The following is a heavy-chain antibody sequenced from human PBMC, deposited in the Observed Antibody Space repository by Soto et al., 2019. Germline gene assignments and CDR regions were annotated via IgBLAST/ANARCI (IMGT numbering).Heavy chain of an antibody. Sequence: QVQLVESGGGVVQPGRSLRLSCAASGFTFSSYGMHWVRQAPGKGLEWVAVISYDGSNKYYADSVKGRFTISRDNSNHTLYLQMNSLRAEDTAVYYCAKDLAARVYYYYGMDVWGQGTTVTVSS. CDR2: ISYDGSNK. CDR3: AKDLAARVYYYYGMDV. D-gene: IGHD6-6*01. V-gene: IGHV3-30*18. CDR1: GFTFSSYG. J-gene: IGHJ6*02.